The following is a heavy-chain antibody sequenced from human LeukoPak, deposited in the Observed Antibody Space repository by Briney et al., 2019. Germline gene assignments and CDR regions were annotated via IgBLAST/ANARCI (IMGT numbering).Heavy chain of an antibody. D-gene: IGHD7-27*01. CDR1: GGSFSGYY. CDR3: ARGQHWGWWFDP. J-gene: IGHJ5*02. V-gene: IGHV4-34*01. CDR2: INHSGST. Sequence: SETLSLTCAVYGGSFSGYYWSWIRQPPGKGLEWIGEINHSGSTNYNPSLKSRVTISVDTSKNQFSLKLSSVTAADTAVYYCARGQHWGWWFDPWGQGTLVTVSS.